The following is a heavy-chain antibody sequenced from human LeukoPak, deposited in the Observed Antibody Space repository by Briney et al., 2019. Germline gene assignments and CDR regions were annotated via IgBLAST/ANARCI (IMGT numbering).Heavy chain of an antibody. CDR2: ISGSGGST. J-gene: IGHJ4*02. D-gene: IGHD3-22*01. CDR3: AKDPPDSSGYYL. Sequence: AGGSLRLSCAASGFTFSSYAMSWVRQAPGKGLEWVSAISGSGGSTYYADSVKGRFTISSDNSKNTLYLQMNSLRAEDTAVYYCAKDPPDSSGYYLWGQGTLVTVSS. CDR1: GFTFSSYA. V-gene: IGHV3-23*01.